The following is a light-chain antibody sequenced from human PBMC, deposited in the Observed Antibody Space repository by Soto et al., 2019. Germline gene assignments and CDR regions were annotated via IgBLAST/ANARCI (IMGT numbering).Light chain of an antibody. Sequence: QSALTQPASVSGSPGQSITISCTGTSSDVGGYNYVYWYQQHPGKAPKLMIYDVSNRPSGVSNRFSGSKSGNTASLTISGLQAEEEVDYYCSSYTSSSTVVFGGGTQLTVL. J-gene: IGLJ2*01. CDR1: SSDVGGYNY. V-gene: IGLV2-14*01. CDR3: SSYTSSSTVV. CDR2: DVS.